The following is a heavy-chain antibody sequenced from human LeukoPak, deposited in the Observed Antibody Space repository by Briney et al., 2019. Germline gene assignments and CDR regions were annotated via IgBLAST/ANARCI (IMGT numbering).Heavy chain of an antibody. D-gene: IGHD6-19*01. CDR1: GFSVRSNY. J-gene: IGHJ5*02. V-gene: IGHV3-66*01. CDR3: VKSYSGWTGQS. Sequence: PGGSLRLSCAASGFSVRSNYMSWVRQAPGKRLESVAVTHGGGTTLYADSVKGRFTISRDDSKNTLSLQMNSLRDEDTALYYCVKSYSGWTGQSWGQGTQVTVSS. CDR2: THGGGTT.